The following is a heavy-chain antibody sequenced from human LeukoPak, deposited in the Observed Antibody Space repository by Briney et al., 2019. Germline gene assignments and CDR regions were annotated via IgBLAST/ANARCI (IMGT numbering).Heavy chain of an antibody. V-gene: IGHV1-69*05. CDR3: ARVNSPRRGVNDFWSGYLGS. CDR1: GGTFSSYA. CDR2: IIPIFGTA. D-gene: IGHD3-3*01. Sequence: GASVKISSKASGGTFSSYAISWVRQAPGQGLEWMGGIIPIFGTANYAQKFQGRVTITTDESTSTAYMELSSLRSEDTAVYYCARVNSPRRGVNDFWSGYLGSWGQGTLVTVSS. J-gene: IGHJ4*02.